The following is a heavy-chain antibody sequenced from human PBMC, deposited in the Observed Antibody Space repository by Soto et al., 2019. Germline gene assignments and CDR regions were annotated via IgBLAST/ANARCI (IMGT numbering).Heavy chain of an antibody. Sequence: GGSLRLSCAASGFTFSTYAMHWVRQAPGTGLAWVAVISYDGSNKYYADSVKGRFTISRDNSKNTLYLQMNSLRAEDTAVYYCARFGGHYDSSGYSLALFDYWGQGTLVTVSS. D-gene: IGHD3-22*01. CDR2: ISYDGSNK. CDR3: ARFGGHYDSSGYSLALFDY. V-gene: IGHV3-30-3*01. J-gene: IGHJ4*02. CDR1: GFTFSTYA.